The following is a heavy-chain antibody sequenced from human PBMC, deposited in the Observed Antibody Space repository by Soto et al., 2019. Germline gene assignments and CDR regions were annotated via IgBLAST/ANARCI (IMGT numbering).Heavy chain of an antibody. D-gene: IGHD2-15*01. V-gene: IGHV4-4*02. J-gene: IGHJ5*02. CDR1: GGCISSSNW. Sequence: SSETLSLTCAVPGGCISSSNWWSWVRQPPGKGLEWIGEIYHSGSTNYNPSLKSRVTISVDKSKNQFSRKLSSVTAGDTAVYYCGRGMGYRSGGSCPHHRFAPGGQG. CDR2: IYHSGST. CDR3: GRGMGYRSGGSCPHHRFAP.